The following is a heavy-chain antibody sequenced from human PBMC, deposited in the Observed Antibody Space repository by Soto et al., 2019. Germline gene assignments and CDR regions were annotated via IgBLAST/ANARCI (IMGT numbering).Heavy chain of an antibody. Sequence: SETLSLTCAVYGGSFSGYYWSWIRQPPGKGLEWIGEINHSGSTNYNPSLKNRVTISVDTSKNQFSLKLSSVTAADTAVYYCARPRNYYYYMDVWGKGTTVTVSS. CDR3: ARPRNYYYYMDV. V-gene: IGHV4-34*01. J-gene: IGHJ6*03. CDR2: INHSGST. CDR1: GGSFSGYY.